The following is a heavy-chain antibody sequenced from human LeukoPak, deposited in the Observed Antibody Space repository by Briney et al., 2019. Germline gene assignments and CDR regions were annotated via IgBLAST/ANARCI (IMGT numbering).Heavy chain of an antibody. CDR3: ARHTYPGRYFDL. Sequence: SETLSLTCTVSGGSSSDYYCSWIRQPPGKGLEWLGYIYYSGTTNYNPSLKSRVTISVDTSKNQFSLRLSSVTAADTAVYYCARHTYPGRYFDLWGRGNLVSVSS. J-gene: IGHJ2*01. D-gene: IGHD2/OR15-2a*01. CDR1: GGSSSDYY. V-gene: IGHV4-59*01. CDR2: IYYSGTT.